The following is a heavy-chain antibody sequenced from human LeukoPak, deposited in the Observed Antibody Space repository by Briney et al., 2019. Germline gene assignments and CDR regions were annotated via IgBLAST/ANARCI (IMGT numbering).Heavy chain of an antibody. Sequence: GGSLRLSCAVSGFTFSSYWMSWVRQAPGKGLEWVTNIKQDGSEKYYVDSVKGRFTISRDNAKNSLYLQMNSLRAEDTAVYYCARIPTLDIVVVPAAMRYFDYWGQGTLVTVSS. CDR3: ARIPTLDIVVVPAAMRYFDY. CDR2: IKQDGSEK. V-gene: IGHV3-7*01. D-gene: IGHD2-2*03. J-gene: IGHJ4*02. CDR1: GFTFSSYW.